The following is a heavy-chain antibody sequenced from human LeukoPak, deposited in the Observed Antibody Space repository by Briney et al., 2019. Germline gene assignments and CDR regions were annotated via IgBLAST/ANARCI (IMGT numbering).Heavy chain of an antibody. D-gene: IGHD4-17*01. CDR3: ARDATYRGYGDYLYYYYYYMDV. J-gene: IGHJ6*03. V-gene: IGHV3-23*01. Sequence: QAGGSLRLSCAASGFTFSSYGMSWVRQAPGKWLEWVSAISGSGGSTYYADSVKGRFTIPRDNSKNSLYLQMNSLRAEDTAVYYCARDATYRGYGDYLYYYYYYMDVWGKGTTVTVSS. CDR1: GFTFSSYG. CDR2: ISGSGGST.